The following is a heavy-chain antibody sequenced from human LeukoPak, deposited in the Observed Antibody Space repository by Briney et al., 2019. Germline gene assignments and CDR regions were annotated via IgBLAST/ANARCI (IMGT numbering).Heavy chain of an antibody. CDR1: GGTFSSYA. CDR3: ARERSLDDYGDSAWDY. CDR2: IIPIFGTA. D-gene: IGHD4-17*01. J-gene: IGHJ4*02. Sequence: GASVKVSCKASGGTFSSYAISWVRQAPGQGLEWMGGIIPIFGTANCAQKFQGRVTITADESTSTAYMELSSLRSEDTAVYYCARERSLDDYGDSAWDYWGQGTLVTVSS. V-gene: IGHV1-69*13.